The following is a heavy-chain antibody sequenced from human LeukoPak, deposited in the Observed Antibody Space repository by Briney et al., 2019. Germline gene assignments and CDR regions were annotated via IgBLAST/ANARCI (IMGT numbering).Heavy chain of an antibody. Sequence: PSETLSLTCTVSGGSISSYYWSWIRQPPGKGLEWIGYIYYSGSTNYNPSLKSRVIISVDTSKNQFSLKLSSVTAADTAVYYCASQDSSREFWGQGTLVTVSS. CDR3: ASQDSSREF. CDR2: IYYSGST. J-gene: IGHJ4*02. D-gene: IGHD6-13*01. V-gene: IGHV4-59*08. CDR1: GGSISSYY.